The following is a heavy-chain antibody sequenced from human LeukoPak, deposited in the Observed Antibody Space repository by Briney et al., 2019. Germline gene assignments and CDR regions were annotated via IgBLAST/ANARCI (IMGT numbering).Heavy chain of an antibody. D-gene: IGHD3-22*01. CDR1: GGTFSSYA. V-gene: IGHV1-69*13. CDR2: IIPIFGTA. J-gene: IGHJ6*03. CDR3: ARGYYYDSRMDYYYYYYMDV. Sequence: ASVKVSCTASGGTFSSYAISWVRQAPGQGLEWMGGIIPIFGTANYAQKFQGRVTITADESTSTAYMELSSLRSEDTAVYYCARGYYYDSRMDYYYYYYMDVWGKGTTVTVSS.